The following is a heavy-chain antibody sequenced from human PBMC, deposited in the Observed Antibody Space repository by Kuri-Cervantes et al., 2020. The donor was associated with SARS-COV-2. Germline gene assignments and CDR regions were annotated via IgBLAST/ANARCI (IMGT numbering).Heavy chain of an antibody. CDR1: GFSLSNASMG. Sequence: SGPTLVKPTEIFTLNCTVSGFSLSNASMGVSWIRQPPGKALEWLAHIFSNDEKSYSTSLKNRLTISKDTSKNQVVLTMTQMDPVDTATYYCARTLPHRLTSAVLNGRSWFDPWGQGNLVTVSS. CDR2: IFSNDEK. V-gene: IGHV2-26*01. J-gene: IGHJ5*01. D-gene: IGHD5-12*01. CDR3: ARTLPHRLTSAVLNGRSWFDP.